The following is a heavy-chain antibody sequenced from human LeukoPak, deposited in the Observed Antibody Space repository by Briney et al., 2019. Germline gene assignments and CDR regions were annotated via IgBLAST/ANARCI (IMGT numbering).Heavy chain of an antibody. CDR1: GFTFSSYA. Sequence: PGGSLRLSCAASGFTFSSYAMNWVRQAPGKGLEWVSSISSSSSYIYYADSVKGRFTISRDNAKNSLYLQMNSLKAEDTGVYYCARAYSTTQADYWGQGTLVTVSS. CDR3: ARAYSTTQADY. D-gene: IGHD2-2*01. V-gene: IGHV3-21*01. CDR2: ISSSSSYI. J-gene: IGHJ4*02.